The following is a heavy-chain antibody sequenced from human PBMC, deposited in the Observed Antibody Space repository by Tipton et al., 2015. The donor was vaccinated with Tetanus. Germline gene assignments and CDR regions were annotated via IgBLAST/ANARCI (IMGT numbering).Heavy chain of an antibody. Sequence: QLVQSGAEVKKPGDSVKVSCKASGYTFTSYDINWVRQATGQGLEWMGWMNTNSGNTGYAQKFQGRVTMTRNTSISTAYMELSSLRSEDTAVYYCARVRGYCSSTSCPRGYYYYYGMDVWGQGTTVTVSS. CDR2: MNTNSGNT. D-gene: IGHD2-2*01. V-gene: IGHV1-8*01. CDR3: ARVRGYCSSTSCPRGYYYYYGMDV. CDR1: GYTFTSYD. J-gene: IGHJ6*02.